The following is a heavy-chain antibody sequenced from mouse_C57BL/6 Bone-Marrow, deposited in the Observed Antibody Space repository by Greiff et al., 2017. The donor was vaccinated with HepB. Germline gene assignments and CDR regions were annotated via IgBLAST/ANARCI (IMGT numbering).Heavy chain of an antibody. CDR1: GSNFKKTI. CDR2: IDPANGNT. V-gene: IGHV14-3*01. J-gene: IGHJ4*01. D-gene: IGHD1-1*01. CDR3: AREGFITTVVATREGAMDY. Sequence: LPELLGPGAQVKCSAPASGSNFKKTIRHGGKQRPKQGLECIGRIDPANGNTKYAPKFQGKATITADTSSNTAYLQLSSLTSEDTAIYYCAREGFITTVVATREGAMDYWGQGTSVTVSS.